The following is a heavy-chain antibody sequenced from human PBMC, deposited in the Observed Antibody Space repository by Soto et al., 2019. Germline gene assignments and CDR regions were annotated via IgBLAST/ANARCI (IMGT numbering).Heavy chain of an antibody. CDR3: VRTHYDSNNFYYFFDY. J-gene: IGHJ4*02. CDR1: GGSFSGYF. CDR2: IFHGEST. V-gene: IGHV4-34*12. D-gene: IGHD3-22*01. Sequence: SETLSLTCDVYGGSFSGYFWSWIRQPPGKGLEGSGEIFHGESTNYSPSLKSRVTISLDTSKNQFSMEMSSVTAAETAVYFCVRTHYDSNNFYYFFDYWGQGTLVTVSS.